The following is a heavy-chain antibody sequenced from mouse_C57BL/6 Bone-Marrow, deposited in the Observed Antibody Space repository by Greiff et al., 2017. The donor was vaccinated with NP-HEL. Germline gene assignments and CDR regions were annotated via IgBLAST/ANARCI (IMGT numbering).Heavy chain of an antibody. D-gene: IGHD2-1*01. Sequence: QVTLKVSGPGILQPSQTLSLTCSFSGFSLSTFGMGVGWIRQPSGQGLEWLAHIWWGDDKYYHPALKSRVTMSKATSKNQVSLKIANVDTADTATYYCAGNYYVRAGAWFAYWGQGTLVTVSA. CDR2: IWWGDDK. J-gene: IGHJ3*01. V-gene: IGHV8-8*01. CDR3: AGNYYVRAGAWFAY. CDR1: GFSLSTFGMG.